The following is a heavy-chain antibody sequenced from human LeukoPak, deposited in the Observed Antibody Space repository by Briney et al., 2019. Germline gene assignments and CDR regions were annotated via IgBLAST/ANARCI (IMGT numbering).Heavy chain of an antibody. Sequence: GGSLRLSCAASGFLFSRYWMGWVRQAPGKGLEWVANIKEDGSEKYYVESMKGRFTISRDNVKNSLYLQINSLRAEDTAVYYCARDSFETDIDYWGQGTLATVSS. CDR3: ARDSFETDIDY. D-gene: IGHD1-14*01. J-gene: IGHJ4*02. CDR2: IKEDGSEK. CDR1: GFLFSRYW. V-gene: IGHV3-7*01.